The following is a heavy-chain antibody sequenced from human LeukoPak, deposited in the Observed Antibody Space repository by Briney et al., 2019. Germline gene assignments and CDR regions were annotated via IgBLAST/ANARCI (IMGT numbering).Heavy chain of an antibody. CDR1: GFTFSSYA. J-gene: IGHJ5*02. D-gene: IGHD3-22*01. CDR2: ISYDGSNK. CDR3: AKSYDSSGYYGFDP. Sequence: TGGSLRLSCAASGFTFSSYAMHWVRQAPGKGLEWVAVISYDGSNKYYADSVKGRFTISRDNSKNTLYLQMNSLRAEDTAVYYCAKSYDSSGYYGFDPWGQGTLVTVSS. V-gene: IGHV3-30*04.